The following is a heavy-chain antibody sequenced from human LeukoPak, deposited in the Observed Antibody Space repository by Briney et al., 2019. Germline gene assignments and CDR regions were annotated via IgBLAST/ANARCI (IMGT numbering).Heavy chain of an antibody. CDR1: GFTFSDYY. D-gene: IGHD5-18*01. J-gene: IGHJ4*02. CDR3: ARGLSGYTAVGAY. V-gene: IGHV3-11*01. CDR2: ISSSGSTI. Sequence: KPGGSLRLSCAASGFTFSDYYMSWIRPAPGKGLEWVSHISSSGSTIYYADSVKGRFTISRDNAKNSLYLQMDSLRAEDTAVYYCARGLSGYTAVGAYWGQGTLVTVSS.